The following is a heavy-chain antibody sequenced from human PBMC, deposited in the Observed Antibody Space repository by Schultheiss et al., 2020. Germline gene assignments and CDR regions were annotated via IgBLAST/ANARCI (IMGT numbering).Heavy chain of an antibody. Sequence: ASVKVSCKASGYTFTSYAMHWVRQAPGQRLEWMGWINAGNGNTKYSQKFQGRVTITRDTSASTAYMELSSLRSEDTAVYYCARVYDQLNLYYYYYGMDVWGQGTTVTVSS. J-gene: IGHJ6*02. CDR3: ARVYDQLNLYYYYYGMDV. D-gene: IGHD1-1*01. CDR1: GYTFTSYA. CDR2: INAGNGNT. V-gene: IGHV1-3*01.